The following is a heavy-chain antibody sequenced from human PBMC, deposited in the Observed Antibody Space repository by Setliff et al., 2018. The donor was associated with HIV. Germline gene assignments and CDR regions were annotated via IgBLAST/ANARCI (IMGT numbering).Heavy chain of an antibody. J-gene: IGHJ6*03. CDR1: RSTFNSHT. Sequence: SVKVSCKASRSTFNSHTINWVRQAPGQGLDWMGRIIPILGVANYAQRFQGKVTITADKSTSTAYMELTSLRFDDTAMYYCARGVQSPPHYSYYYMDVWGEGTMVTVSS. CDR3: ARGVQSPPHYSYYYMDV. V-gene: IGHV1-69*02. CDR2: IIPILGVA. D-gene: IGHD3-3*01.